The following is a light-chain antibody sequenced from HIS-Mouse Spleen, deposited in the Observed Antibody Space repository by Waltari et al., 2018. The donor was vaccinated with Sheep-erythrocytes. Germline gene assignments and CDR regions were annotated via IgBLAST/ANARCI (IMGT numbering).Light chain of an antibody. CDR2: EGS. CDR3: CSYAGSSTPWV. Sequence: QSALTQPASVSGSPGQSITISCTGTRSDVGSYNLVSWYQQHPGKAPKLMIYEGSKPPAGVSNRFSGSDYGNAASLTISGLQAEDGADYYCCSYAGSSTPWVFGGGTKLTVL. J-gene: IGLJ3*02. V-gene: IGLV2-23*01. CDR1: RSDVGSYNL.